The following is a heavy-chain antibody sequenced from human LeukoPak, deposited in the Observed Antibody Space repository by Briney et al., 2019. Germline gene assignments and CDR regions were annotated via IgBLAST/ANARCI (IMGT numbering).Heavy chain of an antibody. CDR3: ARDQQYYDSSGPLDY. V-gene: IGHV4-4*07. J-gene: IGHJ4*02. D-gene: IGHD3-22*01. CDR2: IYTSGST. CDR1: GGSISSYY. Sequence: KPSETLSLTCTVSGGSISSYYWSWIRQPAGKGLEWIGRIYTSGSTNYNPSLKSRVTMSVDTSKNQFSLKLSSVTAADTAVYYRARDQQYYDSSGPLDYWGQGTLVTVSS.